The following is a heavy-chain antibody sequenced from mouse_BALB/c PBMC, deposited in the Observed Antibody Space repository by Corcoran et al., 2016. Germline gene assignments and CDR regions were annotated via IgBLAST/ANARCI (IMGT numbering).Heavy chain of an antibody. D-gene: IGHD2-4*01. Sequence: QIQLVQSGPELKKPGETVKISCKASGYTFTNYGMNWVKQAPGKGLKWMGWINTYTGEPTYADDFKGRFAFSLETSASTAYLQINNLKNEDMATYFCARWAITTPMDYWGQGTSVTVSS. V-gene: IGHV9-1*02. CDR3: ARWAITTPMDY. CDR1: GYTFTNYG. CDR2: INTYTGEP. J-gene: IGHJ4*01.